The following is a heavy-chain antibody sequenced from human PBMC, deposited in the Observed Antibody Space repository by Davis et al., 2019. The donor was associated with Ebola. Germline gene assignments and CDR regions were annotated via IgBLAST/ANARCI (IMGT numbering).Heavy chain of an antibody. V-gene: IGHV3-30*02. J-gene: IGHJ4*02. D-gene: IGHD3-22*01. CDR2: IRYDGSNK. Sequence: PGGSLRLSCAASGFTFSSYGVHWVRQAPGKGLEWVAFIRYDGSNKYYADSVKGRFTISRDNSKNTLYLQMNSLRAEDTAVYYCAKEIYYDPPFDYWGQGTLVTVSS. CDR1: GFTFSSYG. CDR3: AKEIYYDPPFDY.